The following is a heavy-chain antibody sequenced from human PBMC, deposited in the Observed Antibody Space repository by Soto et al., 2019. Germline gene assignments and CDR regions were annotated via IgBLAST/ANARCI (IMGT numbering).Heavy chain of an antibody. Sequence: DVQLVESGGGLIQPGESLRLSCAAFGLTISGKKYVSWGRHAPGKGLEWVSALYDGDGSFYADSVTGRFTTSRDSSKASVYIQMIDLRPDAAAFYYSATWHELEPGFDVWGQGTMVTISS. CDR2: LYDGDGS. D-gene: IGHD1-1*01. V-gene: IGHV3-53*01. CDR1: GLTISGKKY. CDR3: ATWHELEPGFDV. J-gene: IGHJ3*01.